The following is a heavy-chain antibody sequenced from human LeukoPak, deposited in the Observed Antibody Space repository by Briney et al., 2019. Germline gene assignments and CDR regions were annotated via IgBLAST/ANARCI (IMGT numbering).Heavy chain of an antibody. CDR2: NKHSGST. CDR1: GGSFCGYY. CDR3: ARMRYDSSGYYFSSLDY. V-gene: IGHV4-34*01. D-gene: IGHD3-22*01. Sequence: SEALSLTCAVYGGSFCGYYWSWVPQPPGEGLGWGGENKHSGSTNYNPSLKSPVTISVDTSKNQSSPKLSSVTAADTAVYYCARMRYDSSGYYFSSLDYWGQGTLVTVS. J-gene: IGHJ4*02.